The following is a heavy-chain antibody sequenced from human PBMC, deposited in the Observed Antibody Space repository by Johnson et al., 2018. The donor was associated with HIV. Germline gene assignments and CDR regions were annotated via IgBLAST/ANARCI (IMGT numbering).Heavy chain of an antibody. J-gene: IGHJ3*01. CDR1: GFTFSSYA. Sequence: EQLVESGGGLVQPGGSLRLSCAASGFTFSSYAMSWVRQAPGKGLEWVSAISGSGGSTYYADSVKGRFTISRDNSKNTLFLQMNSLRVEDTAVYFCARKSVINFDAIDVWGRGTLVTVSS. D-gene: IGHD4-23*01. V-gene: IGHV3-23*04. CDR3: ARKSVINFDAIDV. CDR2: ISGSGGST.